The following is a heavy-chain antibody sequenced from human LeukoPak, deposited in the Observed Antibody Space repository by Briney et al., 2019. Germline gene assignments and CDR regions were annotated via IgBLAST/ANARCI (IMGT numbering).Heavy chain of an antibody. D-gene: IGHD2-15*01. V-gene: IGHV1-3*01. Sequence: FQGRVTITRDTSASTAYMELSSLRSEDTAVYYCARGDCSDGSCYSPWGDYWGQGTLVTVSS. J-gene: IGHJ4*02. CDR3: ARGDCSDGSCYSPWGDY.